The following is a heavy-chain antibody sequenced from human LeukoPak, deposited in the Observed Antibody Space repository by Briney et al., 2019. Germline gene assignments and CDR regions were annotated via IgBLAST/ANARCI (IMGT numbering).Heavy chain of an antibody. J-gene: IGHJ4*02. D-gene: IGHD4-17*01. CDR1: GFTFSSYA. CDR2: ISYDGSNK. CDR3: ARDFPTTSPTGGYFDY. V-gene: IGHV3-30-3*01. Sequence: GGSLRLSCAASGFTFSSYAMHWVRQAPGKGLEWVAVISYDGSNKYYADSVKGRFTISRDNSKNTLYLQMNSLRAEDTAVYYCARDFPTTSPTGGYFDYWGQGTLVTVSS.